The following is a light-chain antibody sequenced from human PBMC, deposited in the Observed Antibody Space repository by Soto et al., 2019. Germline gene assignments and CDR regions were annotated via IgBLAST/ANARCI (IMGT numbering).Light chain of an antibody. V-gene: IGLV4-69*01. J-gene: IGLJ3*02. CDR2: LNSDGSH. CDR3: QTWGTGLWV. CDR1: SGHCNYA. Sequence: QLVLTQSPSASASLGASVKLTCTLSSGHCNYAIAWHQQQPEKGPRYLMKLNSDGSHSKGDGIPDRFSGSSSGAERYLTISSLQSEDEADYYCQTWGTGLWVFGGGTKLTVL.